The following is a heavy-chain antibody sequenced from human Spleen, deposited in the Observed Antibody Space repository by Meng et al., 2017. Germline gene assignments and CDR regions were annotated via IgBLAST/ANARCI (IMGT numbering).Heavy chain of an antibody. D-gene: IGHD5-12*01. CDR1: GFTFSSYN. J-gene: IGHJ4*02. CDR3: ATTVNSGYDDEY. V-gene: IGHV3-74*03. Sequence: GGSLRLSCAASGFTFSSYNMHWVRQTPGEGLVWVSRINTDASSTTYADSVKGRFTISRDNAKNSLHLQMNSLRAEDTAVYYCATTVNSGYDDEYWGQGTLVTVSS. CDR2: INTDASST.